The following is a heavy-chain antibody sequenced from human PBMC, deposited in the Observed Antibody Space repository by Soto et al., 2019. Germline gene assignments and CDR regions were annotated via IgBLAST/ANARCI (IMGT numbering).Heavy chain of an antibody. D-gene: IGHD2-15*01. CDR1: GGSIYRSGYY. J-gene: IGHJ4*02. CDR2: IDYNGVT. V-gene: IGHV4-39*01. Sequence: QVQLQESGPGLVKPSETLSLTCTVSGGSIYRSGYYWGWIRQPPGRGLEWIGNIDYNGVTFSNPSLKGRVTISRDTSKNQLSLKLTSVTAADTALYYCGKVLVGATGHTDSDSWGPGTLVAVSS. CDR3: GKVLVGATGHTDSDS.